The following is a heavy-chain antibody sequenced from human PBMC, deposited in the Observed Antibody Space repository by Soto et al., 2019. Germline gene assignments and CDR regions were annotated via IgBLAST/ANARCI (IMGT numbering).Heavy chain of an antibody. CDR2: INLNDGGT. J-gene: IGHJ5*02. D-gene: IGHD5-12*01. V-gene: IGHV1-2*02. CDR1: EYSFGDYN. Sequence: QVQLVESGTEVKKPGASVKVSCKTSEYSFGDYNLHWVRQAPEQGLEWMGWINLNDGGTNSPRKFQGRLTMTRDNSISTVYMELSRLRSDDTAVYFCVRDASSHQSIIDLCGPGTLVTVSS. CDR3: VRDASSHQSIIDL.